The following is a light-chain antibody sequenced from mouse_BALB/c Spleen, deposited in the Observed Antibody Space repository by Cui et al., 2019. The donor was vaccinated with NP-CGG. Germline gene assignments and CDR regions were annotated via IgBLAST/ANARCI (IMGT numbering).Light chain of an antibody. CDR3: ALWYSNHWV. CDR2: GTN. J-gene: IGLJ1*01. Sequence: ALVTRESALTTSPGETVTLTCRSSTGAVTTSNYANWVQEKPDHLFTGLIGGTNNRAPGVPARFSGSLIGDKAALTITGAQTEDEAIYFCALWYSNHWVFGGGTKVTVL. CDR1: TGAVTTSNY. V-gene: IGLV1*01.